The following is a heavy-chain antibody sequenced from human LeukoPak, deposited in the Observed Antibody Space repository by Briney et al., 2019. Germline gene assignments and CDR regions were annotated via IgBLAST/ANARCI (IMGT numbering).Heavy chain of an antibody. CDR2: IQYDASQI. Sequence: PGGSLRLSCAASGFTFRGSGMHWVRQAPGKGLEWVAFIQYDASQIYYADSVKGRFTISRDNPKNTVYLQMNSLRAEDTAVYYCARMSDSSGYYYSADLDYWGQGTLVTVSS. V-gene: IGHV3-30*02. CDR1: GFTFRGSG. J-gene: IGHJ4*02. CDR3: ARMSDSSGYYYSADLDY. D-gene: IGHD3-22*01.